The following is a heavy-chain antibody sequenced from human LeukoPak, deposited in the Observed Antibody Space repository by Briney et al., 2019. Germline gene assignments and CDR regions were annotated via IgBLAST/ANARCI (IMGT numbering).Heavy chain of an antibody. J-gene: IGHJ4*02. Sequence: GGSLRLSCAVSGITLSNYGMSWVRQAPGKGLEWVAGISDSGGSTKYADSVKGRFTISRDNPKNTLFLQMNSLRADDTAVYFCAKRGVVIRVFLVGFHKEAYYFESWGQGALVNVSS. V-gene: IGHV3-23*01. D-gene: IGHD3/OR15-3a*01. CDR1: GITLSNYG. CDR3: AKRGVVIRVFLVGFHKEAYYFES. CDR2: ISDSGGST.